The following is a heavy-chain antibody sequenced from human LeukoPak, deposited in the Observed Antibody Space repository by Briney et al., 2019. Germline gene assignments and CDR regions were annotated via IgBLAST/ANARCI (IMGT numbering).Heavy chain of an antibody. D-gene: IGHD1-26*01. J-gene: IGHJ4*02. CDR1: GYTFTGYY. Sequence: ASVKVSCKASGYTFTGYYIHWVRQAPGQGLEWMGWINPNSAGSNYAQKFQGRVPMTRDTSISTAYMELSRLRSDDTAVYYCARDDGGSYSSLFDYWGQGTLVTVSS. CDR3: ARDDGGSYSSLFDY. CDR2: INPNSAGS. V-gene: IGHV1-2*02.